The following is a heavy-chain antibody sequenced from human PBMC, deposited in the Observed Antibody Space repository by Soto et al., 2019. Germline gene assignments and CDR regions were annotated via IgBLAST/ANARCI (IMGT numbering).Heavy chain of an antibody. V-gene: IGHV4-39*01. CDR3: AMSKWELPKAYFDD. CDR2: IYYSGST. Sequence: QLQLQESGPGLVKPSETLSLTCTVSGGSISSSSYYWGWIRQPPGKGLEWIGSIYYSGSTYYNPSLKSRVTISVDTFKIQYSLKLRSVTAADTAVYYCAMSKWELPKAYFDDWGQGTLFTVAA. CDR1: GGSISSSSYY. D-gene: IGHD1-26*01. J-gene: IGHJ4*02.